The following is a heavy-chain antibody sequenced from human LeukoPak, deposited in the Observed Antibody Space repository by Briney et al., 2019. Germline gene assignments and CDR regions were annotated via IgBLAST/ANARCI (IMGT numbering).Heavy chain of an antibody. CDR1: SDSISSYY. V-gene: IGHV4-4*07. J-gene: IGHJ4*02. CDR2: THTSGST. D-gene: IGHD1-26*01. Sequence: SETLSLTCTVSSDSISSYYWSWIRQPAGKGLEWIGRTHTSGSTNYNPSLKSRVTMSVDTSKNQFSLKLSSVTAADTAVYYCARDRGSYPDYWGQGTLVTVSS. CDR3: ARDRGSYPDY.